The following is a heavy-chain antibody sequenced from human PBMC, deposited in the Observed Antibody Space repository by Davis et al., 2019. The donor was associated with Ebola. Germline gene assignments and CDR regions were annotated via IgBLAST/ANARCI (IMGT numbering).Heavy chain of an antibody. CDR2: ISPDGTHT. J-gene: IGHJ4*02. V-gene: IGHV3-74*01. Sequence: GESLKISCAASGFTFTTHFMQWVRQSSGEGLVCLSVISPDGTHTNYAHSVKCRFTISRDNAKNTVYLQMNSLKDEDTGVYYCVRGTSDWRGLDYWGQGTLVPVS. CDR1: GFTFTTHF. CDR3: VRGTSDWRGLDY. D-gene: IGHD3-3*01.